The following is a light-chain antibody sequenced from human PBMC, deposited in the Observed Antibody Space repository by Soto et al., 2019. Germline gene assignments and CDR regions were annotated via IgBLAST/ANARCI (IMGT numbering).Light chain of an antibody. Sequence: QSVLTQPPSVSGAPGQRVTISCTGSSSNIGAGYDVHWYQQLPGTAPKLLIYGNSNRPSGVPDRFSGSKSGTSAALAITGLQREYEADYHCQYYVTSLSGYVVFVGGTQPTVL. CDR2: GNS. J-gene: IGLJ2*01. CDR1: SSNIGAGYD. V-gene: IGLV1-40*01. CDR3: QYYVTSLSGYVV.